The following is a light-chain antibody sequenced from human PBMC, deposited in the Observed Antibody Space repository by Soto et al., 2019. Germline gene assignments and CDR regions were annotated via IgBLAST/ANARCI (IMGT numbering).Light chain of an antibody. J-gene: IGKJ2*01. V-gene: IGKV1-39*01. CDR3: QQSYSTPYT. Sequence: DIQMTQSPSSLSAYVGDRVTITCRASRTIGTFLNWYQQEPGKAHKLLIYAASTLLSGVPSRFSGRASGTDFTLIINGLQPEDFATYYCQQSYSTPYTFGQGTKLEIK. CDR2: AAS. CDR1: RTIGTF.